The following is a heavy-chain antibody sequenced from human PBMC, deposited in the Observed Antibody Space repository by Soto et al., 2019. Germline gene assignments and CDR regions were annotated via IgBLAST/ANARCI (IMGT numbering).Heavy chain of an antibody. Sequence: PGGSLRLSCAASGFTFSSYAMSWVRQAPGKGLEWVSAISGSGGSTYYADSVKGRFTISRDNSKNTLYLQMNSLRAEDTAVYYCARENKVSSGYSYGYLDYWGQGTLVTVSS. V-gene: IGHV3-23*01. CDR2: ISGSGGST. CDR1: GFTFSSYA. J-gene: IGHJ4*02. CDR3: ARENKVSSGYSYGYLDY. D-gene: IGHD5-18*01.